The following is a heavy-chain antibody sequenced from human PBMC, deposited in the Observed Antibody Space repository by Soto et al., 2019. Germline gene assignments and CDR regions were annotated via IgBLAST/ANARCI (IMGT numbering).Heavy chain of an antibody. CDR2: IRSKANNYAT. J-gene: IGHJ5*02. V-gene: IGHV3-73*02. Sequence: EVQLVESGGGLVQPGGSLKLSCTASGFTFSDSPMHWVRQASGKGLEWVGRIRSKANNYATAYGASVKGRFTISRDDSTNTAYLQMNSLKTEEAAVYYCTSHSPEDMRRTWGQGTLVTVSS. D-gene: IGHD2-15*01. CDR3: TSHSPEDMRRT. CDR1: GFTFSDSP.